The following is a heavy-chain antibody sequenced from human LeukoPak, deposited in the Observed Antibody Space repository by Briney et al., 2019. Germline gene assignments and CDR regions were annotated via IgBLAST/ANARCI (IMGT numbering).Heavy chain of an antibody. D-gene: IGHD2-15*01. Sequence: GGSLRLSCAASGFTFSSYAMSWVRQAPGKGLEWVSGISGSGGITDYADSVKGRFTISRDNSKNTLYLQMNSLRAEDTVIYYCASRAAYRNFDYWGQGTLVTVSS. CDR1: GFTFSSYA. CDR2: ISGSGGIT. V-gene: IGHV3-23*01. J-gene: IGHJ4*02. CDR3: ASRAAYRNFDY.